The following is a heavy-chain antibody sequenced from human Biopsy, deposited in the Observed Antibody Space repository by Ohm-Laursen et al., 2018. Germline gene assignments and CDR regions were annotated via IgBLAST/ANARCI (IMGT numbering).Heavy chain of an antibody. Sequence: SLRLSCAASGFTLSDYSMIWVRQAPGKGPEWVSSISRPSSHINYPDSVKGRFTIPRDSAKNSLYLQMNSLRVEDTALYYCVRDRGHYYDKSDYKIGDWVWGHGTLVTVSS. CDR2: ISRPSSHI. J-gene: IGHJ4*01. CDR3: VRDRGHYYDKSDYKIGDWV. CDR1: GFTLSDYS. D-gene: IGHD3-22*01. V-gene: IGHV3-21*01.